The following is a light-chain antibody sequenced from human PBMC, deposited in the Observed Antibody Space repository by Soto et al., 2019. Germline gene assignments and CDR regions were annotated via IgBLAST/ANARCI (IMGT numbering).Light chain of an antibody. J-gene: IGLJ1*01. V-gene: IGLV1-47*01. CDR2: RNN. CDR3: AAWDDRVYV. Sequence: QSAPTQPPSASGTPGQGVTISCSGSSSNIGSNYVYWYQQLPGTAPKLLIYRNNQRPSGVPDRFSGSKSGTSASLAISGLRSEDEADYYCAAWDDRVYVFGTGTKVTV. CDR1: SSNIGSNY.